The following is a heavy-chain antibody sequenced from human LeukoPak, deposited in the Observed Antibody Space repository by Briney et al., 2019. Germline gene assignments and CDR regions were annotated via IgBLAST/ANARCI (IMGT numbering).Heavy chain of an antibody. J-gene: IGHJ4*02. V-gene: IGHV4-30-2*01. CDR2: IYHSGST. Sequence: SETLSLTCTVSGGSISSGGYYWSWIRQPPGKGLEWIGYIYHSGSTYYNPSLKSRVTISVDRSKNQFSLKLSSVTAADTAVYCCVGSNFSETPLDYWGQGTLVTVSS. D-gene: IGHD4-11*01. CDR1: GGSISSGGYY. CDR3: VGSNFSETPLDY.